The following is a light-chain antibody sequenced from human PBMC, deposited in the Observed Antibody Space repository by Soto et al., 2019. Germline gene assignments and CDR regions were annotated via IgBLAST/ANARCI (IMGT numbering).Light chain of an antibody. V-gene: IGKV3-20*01. CDR2: DAS. CDR1: QSVSSSS. CDR3: QQYGGSPRK. Sequence: IVLTQSPSTLSLSPGERATLSCRASQSVSSSSLAWYQQKRGQAPRLLIHDASSRATGIPDRFSGSGSGTDFTLTISRLEPEDFAVXXCQQYGGSPRKFGQGNKVDIK. J-gene: IGKJ1*01.